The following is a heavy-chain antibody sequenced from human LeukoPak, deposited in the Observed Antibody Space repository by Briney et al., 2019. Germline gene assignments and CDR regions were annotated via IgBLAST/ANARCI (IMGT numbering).Heavy chain of an antibody. V-gene: IGHV3-64*01. J-gene: IGHJ4*02. Sequence: GGSLRLSCAASGFTFSSYGMHWVRQAPGKGLEYVSAISSNGGSTYYANSVKGRFTISRDNSKNTLYLQMGSLRAEDMAVYYCARHGYYGWGSCLDYWGQGTLVTVSS. CDR1: GFTFSSYG. D-gene: IGHD3-10*01. CDR2: ISSNGGST. CDR3: ARHGYYGWGSCLDY.